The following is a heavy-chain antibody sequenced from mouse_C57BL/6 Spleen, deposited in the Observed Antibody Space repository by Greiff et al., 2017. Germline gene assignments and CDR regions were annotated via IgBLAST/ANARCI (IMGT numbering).Heavy chain of an antibody. J-gene: IGHJ4*01. CDR2: INPSSGYT. CDR1: GYTFTSYW. V-gene: IGHV1-7*01. D-gene: IGHD2-12*01. CDR3: AKNYNYAMDY. Sequence: VQRVESGAELAKPGASVKLSCKASGYTFTSYWMHWVKQRPGQGLEWIGYINPSSGYTKYNQKFKDKATLTADKSSSTAYMQLISLTYEDSAVYYCAKNYNYAMDYWGQGTSVTVSS.